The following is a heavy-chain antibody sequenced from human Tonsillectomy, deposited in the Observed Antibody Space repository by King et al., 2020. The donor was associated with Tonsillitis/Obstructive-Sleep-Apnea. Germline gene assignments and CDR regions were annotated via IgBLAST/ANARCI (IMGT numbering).Heavy chain of an antibody. Sequence: VQLVESGGGVVQPGRSLRLSCAASGFTFSTYPMHWVRHAPGKGLEWVAVISNDGSNKYYADSVKGRFTISRDNSKNTLYLQMSALRAEDTAVYYCGAGAGPWGQGTLVTVSS. V-gene: IGHV3-30*04. CDR2: ISNDGSNK. CDR3: GAGAGP. CDR1: GFTFSTYP. J-gene: IGHJ5*02. D-gene: IGHD4/OR15-4a*01.